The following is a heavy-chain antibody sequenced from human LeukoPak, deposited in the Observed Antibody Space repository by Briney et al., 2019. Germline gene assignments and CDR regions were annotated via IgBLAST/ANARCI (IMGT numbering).Heavy chain of an antibody. D-gene: IGHD5-18*01. CDR3: ARDRYSYGCFDY. Sequence: GGSLRLSCAASGFTFSSYAMHWVRQAPGKGLEWVAVISYDGSNKYYADSVKGRFTISRDNSKNTLYLQMNSLRAEDTAVYYRARDRYSYGCFDYWGQGTLVTVSS. V-gene: IGHV3-30-3*01. CDR2: ISYDGSNK. J-gene: IGHJ4*02. CDR1: GFTFSSYA.